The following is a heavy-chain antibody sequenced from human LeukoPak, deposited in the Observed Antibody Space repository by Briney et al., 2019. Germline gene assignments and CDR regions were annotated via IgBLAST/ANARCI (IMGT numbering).Heavy chain of an antibody. D-gene: IGHD1-26*01. CDR2: INPNSGGT. CDR3: AREPGASLNNWFDP. CDR1: GYTFTGYY. V-gene: IGHV1-2*02. J-gene: IGHJ5*02. Sequence: ASVKVPCKASGYTFTGYYMHWVRQAPGQGLEWMGWINPNSGGTNYAQKFQGRVTMTRDTSISTAYMELSRLRSDDTAVYYCAREPGASLNNWFDPWGQGTLVTVSS.